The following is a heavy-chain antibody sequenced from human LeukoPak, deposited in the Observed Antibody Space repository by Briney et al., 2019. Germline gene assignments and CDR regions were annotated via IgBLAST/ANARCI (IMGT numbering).Heavy chain of an antibody. D-gene: IGHD3-10*01. CDR3: ARDWAHGSGSFSSLFDY. CDR2: IKPNSGGT. V-gene: IGHV1-2*02. J-gene: IGHJ4*02. Sequence: ASVKVSCKASGYTFTGYYMHWVRQAPGQGLEWMGWIKPNSGGTSYAQKFQGRVTMTRDTSISTGYMELSWLRSDDTAVYYCARDWAHGSGSFSSLFDYWGQGTLVTVSS. CDR1: GYTFTGYY.